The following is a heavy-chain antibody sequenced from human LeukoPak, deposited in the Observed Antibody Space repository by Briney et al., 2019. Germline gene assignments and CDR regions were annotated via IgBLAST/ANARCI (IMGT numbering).Heavy chain of an antibody. CDR2: ISYDGSNK. J-gene: IGHJ6*02. CDR3: AKDLLGYCSSTSCSRYYGMDV. D-gene: IGHD2-2*01. CDR1: GFTFSSYG. V-gene: IGHV3-30*18. Sequence: PGGSLRLSCAASGFTFSSYGMHWVRQAPGKGLEWVAVISYDGSNKYYADSVKGRFTISRDNSKTTLYLQMNSLRAEDTAVYYCAKDLLGYCSSTSCSRYYGMDVWGQGATVTVSS.